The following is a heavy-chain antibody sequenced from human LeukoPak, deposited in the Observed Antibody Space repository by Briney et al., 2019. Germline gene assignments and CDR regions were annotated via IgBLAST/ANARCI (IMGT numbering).Heavy chain of an antibody. D-gene: IGHD2-15*01. J-gene: IGHJ4*02. CDR3: AKAPVTTCSGAYCYPFDY. Sequence: GGSLRLSCAASGFTLSSYAMSWVRQGPGKGLEWVCAISVSGNTYHEASVKGRFTISRDSSKNTLYLQMNSLRAGDAAVYYCAKAPVTTCSGAYCYPFDYWSQGSLVTVSS. CDR2: ISVSGNT. CDR1: GFTLSSYA. V-gene: IGHV3-23*01.